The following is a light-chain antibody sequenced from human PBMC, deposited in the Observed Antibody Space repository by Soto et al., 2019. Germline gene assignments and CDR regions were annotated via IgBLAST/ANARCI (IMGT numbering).Light chain of an antibody. J-gene: IGLJ3*02. Sequence: QTVVTQPPSVSGAPGQRVTISCTGSSSNIGTGFDVQWYQQLPGTDPKLLIYGNNIRPSGGPDRFSGSKSGTSASLAITGLQAEDEADDYCQSYDSSLRWVFGGGTQLTVL. CDR1: SSNIGTGFD. CDR3: QSYDSSLRWV. V-gene: IGLV1-40*01. CDR2: GNN.